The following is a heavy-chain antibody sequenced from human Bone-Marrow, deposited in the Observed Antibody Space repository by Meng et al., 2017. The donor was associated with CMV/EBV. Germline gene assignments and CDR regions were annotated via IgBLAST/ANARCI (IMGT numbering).Heavy chain of an antibody. J-gene: IGHJ4*02. CDR2: ISYDGSNK. CDR3: ARSPRHCTSTGCYSLGNDY. Sequence: GESLKISCAASGFTFSSYAMHWVRQAPGKGLEWVAVISYDGSNKYYADSVKGRFTISRDNSKNTPYLQMNSLRGEDTAVYYCARSPRHCTSTGCYSLGNDYWGQGTLVTVSS. V-gene: IGHV3-30*04. CDR1: GFTFSSYA. D-gene: IGHD2-2*01.